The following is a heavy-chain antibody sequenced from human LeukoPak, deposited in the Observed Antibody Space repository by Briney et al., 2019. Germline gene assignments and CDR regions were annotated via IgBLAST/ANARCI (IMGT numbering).Heavy chain of an antibody. CDR1: GGSISSSSYY. Sequence: PSQTLSLTCTVPGGSISSSSYYWGWIRQPPGKGLEWIGSIYYSGSTYYNPSLKSRLTISVDTSKNQFPLKLSSVTAADTAVYYCARGSSWYGDWFDPWGQGTLVTVSS. CDR2: IYYSGST. D-gene: IGHD6-13*01. J-gene: IGHJ5*02. CDR3: ARGSSWYGDWFDP. V-gene: IGHV4-39*01.